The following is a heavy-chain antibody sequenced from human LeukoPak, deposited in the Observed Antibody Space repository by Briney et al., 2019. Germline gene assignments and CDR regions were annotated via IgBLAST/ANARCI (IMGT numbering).Heavy chain of an antibody. D-gene: IGHD3-22*01. J-gene: IGHJ3*02. V-gene: IGHV4-39*01. CDR3: ARLVIDDSSGYYLDAFDI. CDR2: IYYSGST. Sequence: SETLSLTCTVSGGSISSSSYYWGWIRQPPGKGLEWIGSIYYSGSTYYNPSLKSRVTISVDTSKNQFSLKLSSVTAADTAVYYCARLVIDDSSGYYLDAFDIWGQGTMVTVSS. CDR1: GGSISSSSYY.